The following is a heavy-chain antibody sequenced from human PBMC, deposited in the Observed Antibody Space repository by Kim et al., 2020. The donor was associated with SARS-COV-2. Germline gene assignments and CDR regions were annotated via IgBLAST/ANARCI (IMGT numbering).Heavy chain of an antibody. CDR2: LYVGGST. V-gene: IGHV4-4*07. D-gene: IGHD2-21*02. Sequence: SETLSLTCTVSGGSISSYYWSWIRQPAGKGLEWLGRLYVGGSTNYNPSLKSRVTMSVDTSKNQLSLKLTSVTAADTGVYYCAKGTADYYNGMDVWGQGTTVTVSS. CDR3: AKGTADYYNGMDV. J-gene: IGHJ6*02. CDR1: GGSISSYY.